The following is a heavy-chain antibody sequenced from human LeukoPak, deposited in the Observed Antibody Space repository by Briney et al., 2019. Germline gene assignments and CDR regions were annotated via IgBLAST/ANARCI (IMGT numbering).Heavy chain of an antibody. J-gene: IGHJ6*03. V-gene: IGHV6-1*01. CDR2: TYYRSKLYN. Sequence: SQTLSLTCALSGDIVYSNSAAWHWSRQSPARGLEWKGRTYYRSKLYNVYEGFVKSRITINPDTSKNQFSLQLNSVTPEDAAVYYYSRVHYYYMDVWGKGTTVTVSS. CDR3: SRVHYYYMDV. CDR1: GDIVYSNSAA.